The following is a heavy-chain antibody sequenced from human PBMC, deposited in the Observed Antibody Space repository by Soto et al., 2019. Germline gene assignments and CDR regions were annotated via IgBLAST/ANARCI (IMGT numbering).Heavy chain of an antibody. CDR2: ISYDGNNK. D-gene: IGHD6-6*01. Sequence: QVHLVESGGGVVQPGRSLRLSCAASGFTFSSFGMHWVRQAPGKGLEWVAVISYDGNNKYYADSVKGRFTISRDNSKNTLYLQMNRLRAEDTAVYFCAKEKLYQAQIAAHRGMDVWGQGTAVTVSS. V-gene: IGHV3-30*18. J-gene: IGHJ6*02. CDR3: AKEKLYQAQIAAHRGMDV. CDR1: GFTFSSFG.